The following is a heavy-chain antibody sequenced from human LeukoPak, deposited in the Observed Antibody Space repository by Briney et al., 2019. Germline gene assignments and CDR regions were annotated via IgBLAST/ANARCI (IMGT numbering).Heavy chain of an antibody. J-gene: IGHJ4*02. D-gene: IGHD6-19*01. CDR2: INPNSGGT. CDR3: ARALYSSGFDFDY. Sequence: GASVNVSCKASGYTFTGYYMHWVRQAPGQGLEWMGWINPNSGGTNYAQKFQGWVTMTRDTSISTAYMELSRLRSDDTAVYYCARALYSSGFDFDYWGQGTLVTVSS. CDR1: GYTFTGYY. V-gene: IGHV1-2*04.